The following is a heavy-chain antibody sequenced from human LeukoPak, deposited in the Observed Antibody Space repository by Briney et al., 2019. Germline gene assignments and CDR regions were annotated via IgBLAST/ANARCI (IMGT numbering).Heavy chain of an antibody. CDR2: IWYDGSNK. V-gene: IGHV3-33*03. Sequence: GGSLRLSCAASGFTFSSYGMHWVRQAPGKGLEWVAVIWYDGSNKYYADSVKGRFTISRDNAENSLYLQMNSLRAEDTAVYYCATYCSSTSCYRTRYMDVWGQGATVTVSS. CDR1: GFTFSSYG. D-gene: IGHD2-2*01. CDR3: ATYCSSTSCYRTRYMDV. J-gene: IGHJ6*02.